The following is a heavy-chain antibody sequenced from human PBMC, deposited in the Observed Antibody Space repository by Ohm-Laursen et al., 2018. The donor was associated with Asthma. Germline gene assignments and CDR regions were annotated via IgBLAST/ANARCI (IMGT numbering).Heavy chain of an antibody. V-gene: IGHV3-23*01. D-gene: IGHD1-26*01. CDR2: IDGSGGRT. CDR1: GFPFNQHH. CDR3: ARIGPEWELPGREYSLHH. J-gene: IGHJ1*01. Sequence: PRLSCTASGFPFNQHHMTWVRQAPGKGLEWVSAIDGSGGRTYYADSVRGRFTTSRDNDKNSVYLQMNSLRAEDTALYYCARIGPEWELPGREYSLHHWGEGTLVTVSS.